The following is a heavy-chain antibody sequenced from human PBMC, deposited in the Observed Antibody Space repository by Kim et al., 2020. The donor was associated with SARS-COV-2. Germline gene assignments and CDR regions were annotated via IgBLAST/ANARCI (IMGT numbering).Heavy chain of an antibody. J-gene: IGHJ5*02. V-gene: IGHV3-48*02. Sequence: GGSLRLSCAGSGFSIGTYDMNWVRQAPGKGLEWISHMSSGGSAKYADAVGERRTTTSRNDAKKVLLQMNNLRDEDKAVSYYSTDSDGREELDPWGQGTLV. D-gene: IGHD1-1*01. CDR2: MSSGGSA. CDR3: STDSDGREELDP. CDR1: GFSIGTYD.